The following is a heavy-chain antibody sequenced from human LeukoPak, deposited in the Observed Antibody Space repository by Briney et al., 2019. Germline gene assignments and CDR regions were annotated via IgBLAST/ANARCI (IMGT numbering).Heavy chain of an antibody. CDR1: GFTFSSYA. CDR2: ISYDGSNK. J-gene: IGHJ4*02. Sequence: GRSLRLSCAASGFTFSSYAMHWVCQAPGKGLEWVAVISYDGSNKYYADSVKGRFTISRDNSKNTLYLQMNGLRAEDTAVYYGAKDRQAAGIFDDYWGQGTLVTVSS. D-gene: IGHD6-13*01. CDR3: AKDRQAAGIFDDY. V-gene: IGHV3-30*04.